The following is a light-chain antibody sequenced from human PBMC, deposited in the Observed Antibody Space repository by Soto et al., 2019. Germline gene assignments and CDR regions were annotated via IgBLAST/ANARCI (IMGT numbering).Light chain of an antibody. V-gene: IGKV1-5*03. J-gene: IGKJ2*01. CDR2: KAS. CDR3: RQYDSYPKS. Sequence: DVQMTQSPSTLSASIGDTVTMTCRASQNVNSWLAWYQQKPGKAPKLLIYKASILETGVPSSVSGGGYGTDFTRTISGLQPEDVATYYCRQYDSYPKSFGQGT. CDR1: QNVNSW.